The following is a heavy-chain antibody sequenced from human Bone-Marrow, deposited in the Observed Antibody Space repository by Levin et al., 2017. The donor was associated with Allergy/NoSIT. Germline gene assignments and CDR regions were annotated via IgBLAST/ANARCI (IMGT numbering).Heavy chain of an antibody. CDR3: AKTTGRTFDY. J-gene: IGHJ4*02. V-gene: IGHV4-4*07. CDR2: IYTSGST. D-gene: IGHD1-26*01. CDR1: GAPITTYY. Sequence: SQTLSLTCTVSGAPITTYYWSWIRLSPGKGLEWIGRIYTSGSTNYNPSLNSRLTMSVDTSKNQFSLKLSSVTAADTAVYYCAKTTGRTFDYWGQGTLVTVSS.